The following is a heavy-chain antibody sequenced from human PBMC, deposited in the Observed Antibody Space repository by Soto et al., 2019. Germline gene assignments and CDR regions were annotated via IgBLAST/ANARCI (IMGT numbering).Heavy chain of an antibody. Sequence: GGSLRLSCAAAGFTFSSYPMHWVRQAPGKGLEWVAVISFDETNEYYADSVKGRFTISRDNSKNTLYLQMNSLRPEDTAVYYCARDGQVLRFLEWLFNFDYWGQGTLVNVSS. D-gene: IGHD3-3*01. CDR1: GFTFSSYP. V-gene: IGHV3-30-3*01. CDR2: ISFDETNE. J-gene: IGHJ4*02. CDR3: ARDGQVLRFLEWLFNFDY.